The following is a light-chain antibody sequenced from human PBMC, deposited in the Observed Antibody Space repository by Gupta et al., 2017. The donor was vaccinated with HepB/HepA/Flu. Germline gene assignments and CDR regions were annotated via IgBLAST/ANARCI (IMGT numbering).Light chain of an antibody. Sequence: QSVLTQPPSASGTPGQRVTISCSGSSSNVGRNTVNWYQHLPGTAHKLLIYSNNQRPSGVPDRFSGSKSGTSASLAISGLQSEDEADYYCAAWDDSLNGPVFGGGTKLTVL. J-gene: IGLJ2*01. CDR1: SSNVGRNT. CDR2: SNN. V-gene: IGLV1-44*01. CDR3: AAWDDSLNGPV.